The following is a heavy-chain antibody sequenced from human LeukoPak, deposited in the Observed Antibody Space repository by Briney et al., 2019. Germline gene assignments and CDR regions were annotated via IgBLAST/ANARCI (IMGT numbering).Heavy chain of an antibody. CDR1: GGSISGSSYY. CDR3: ARLITGTMVRGVRNY. J-gene: IGHJ4*02. V-gene: IGHV4-39*07. Sequence: KTSETLSLTCTVSGGSISGSSYYWGWIRQPPGKGLEWIGSIYYSGSTYYNPSLKSRVTMSVDTSKNQFSLKLSPVTAADTAVYYCARLITGTMVRGVRNYWGQGTLVTVSS. D-gene: IGHD3-10*01. CDR2: IYYSGST.